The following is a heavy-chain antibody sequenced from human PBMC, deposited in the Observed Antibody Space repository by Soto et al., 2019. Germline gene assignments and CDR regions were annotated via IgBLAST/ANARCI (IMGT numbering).Heavy chain of an antibody. CDR3: ERDGYSGRSDGFDI. D-gene: IGHD1-26*01. J-gene: IGHJ3*02. CDR2: ISYDGNNE. V-gene: IGHV3-30-3*01. Sequence: QVQLVESGGGVVQPGRSLRLSCAASGFTFSAYTMHWVRQPPGKGLEWVAVISYDGNNERYTDPVKGRFTVSRDNSKSTLYLQMNSLKSEDTAVYYCERDGYSGRSDGFDIWGQWTMVTVSS. CDR1: GFTFSAYT.